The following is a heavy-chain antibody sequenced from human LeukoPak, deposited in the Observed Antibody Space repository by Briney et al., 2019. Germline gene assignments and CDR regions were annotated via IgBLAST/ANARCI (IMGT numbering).Heavy chain of an antibody. J-gene: IGHJ4*02. Sequence: GGSLRLSCAASGFTFSSYAMSWVRQAPRKGLEWGSAISGSGGSTYYADSVKGRFTISRDNSKNTRYLQINSLRAEDTAVYYCAKRWFWESDYWGQGTLVTVSS. CDR3: AKRWFWESDY. CDR1: GFTFSSYA. V-gene: IGHV3-23*01. D-gene: IGHD3-10*01. CDR2: ISGSGGST.